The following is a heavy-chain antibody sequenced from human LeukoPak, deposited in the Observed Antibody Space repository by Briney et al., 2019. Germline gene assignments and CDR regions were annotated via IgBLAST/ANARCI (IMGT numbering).Heavy chain of an antibody. D-gene: IGHD1-26*01. V-gene: IGHV3-30-3*01. CDR3: ARDSEWELLSY. CDR1: GFTFSSYA. Sequence: GGSLRLSCAASGFTFSSYAMHWVRQAPGKGLEWVAVISYDGSNKYYADSVKGRFTISRDNSKSTLYLQMNSLRAEDTAVYYCARDSEWELLSYWGQGTLVTVSS. J-gene: IGHJ4*02. CDR2: ISYDGSNK.